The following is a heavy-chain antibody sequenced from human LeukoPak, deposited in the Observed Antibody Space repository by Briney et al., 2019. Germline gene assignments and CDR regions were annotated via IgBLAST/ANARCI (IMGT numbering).Heavy chain of an antibody. CDR3: ARGPNYFDY. J-gene: IGHJ4*02. V-gene: IGHV4-34*01. Sequence: SETLSLTCAVYGGSFSGYYWSWIRQPPGKGLEWIGEINHSGSTNYNPSLKSRVTISVDTSKNQFSLKLSSVTAADTAVYHCARGPNYFDYWGQGTLVTVSS. CDR1: GGSFSGYY. CDR2: INHSGST.